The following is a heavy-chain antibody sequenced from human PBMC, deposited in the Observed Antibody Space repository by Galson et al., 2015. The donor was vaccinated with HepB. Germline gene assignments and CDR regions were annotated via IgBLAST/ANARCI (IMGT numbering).Heavy chain of an antibody. CDR2: IKEDGSEK. V-gene: IGHV3-7*03. D-gene: IGHD4-17*01. CDR1: GFTFRHCW. CDR3: ARGGFDSGAGCEY. J-gene: IGHJ4*02. Sequence: SLRLSCAASGFTFRHCWMTWVRQAPGKGLEWVANIKEDGSEKKSVDSVKGRFTISRDNAKNSLYLQMNSLRAEDTAVYYCARGGFDSGAGCEYWGQGTLVTVSS.